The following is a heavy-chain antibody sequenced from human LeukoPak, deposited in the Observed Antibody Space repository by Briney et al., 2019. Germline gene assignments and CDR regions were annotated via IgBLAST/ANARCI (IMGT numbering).Heavy chain of an antibody. Sequence: SETLSLTCSVPGGSISSLCWSWIRQPPGKGREGIGLIYYIGSTNQNPSLKTGITLSVDMSKNQFSLIRSSATAADTPVYYCARDRDGMGVWGQGTTVTVSS. CDR3: ARDRDGMGV. J-gene: IGHJ6*02. V-gene: IGHV4-59*12. CDR1: GGSISSLC. CDR2: IYYIGST.